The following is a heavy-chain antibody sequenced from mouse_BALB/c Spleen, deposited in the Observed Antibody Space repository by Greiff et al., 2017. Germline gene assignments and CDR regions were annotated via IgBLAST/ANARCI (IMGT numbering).Heavy chain of an antibody. CDR1: GFTFSSFG. CDR2: ISSGSSTI. V-gene: IGHV5-17*02. Sequence: DVKLVESGGGLVQPGGSRKLSCAASGFTFSSFGMHWVRQAPEKGLEWVAYISSGSSTIYYADTVKGRFTISRDNPKNTLFLQMTSLRSEDTAMYYCARNYDGYFWFAYWGQGTLVTVSA. CDR3: ARNYDGYFWFAY. J-gene: IGHJ3*01. D-gene: IGHD2-3*01.